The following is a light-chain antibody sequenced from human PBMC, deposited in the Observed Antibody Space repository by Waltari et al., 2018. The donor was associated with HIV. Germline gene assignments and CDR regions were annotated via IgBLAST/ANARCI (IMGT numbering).Light chain of an antibody. CDR2: DAS. CDR3: QQYDNLPRT. V-gene: IGKV1-33*01. J-gene: IGKJ2*01. CDR1: QDISNY. Sequence: DLQMTQSPSSLSASVGYRVTITCQPSQDISNYLNWYQQNTGKAPKLLIYDASKLETGVPSRFSGSGSGTDFTYTISRLQPEDIATYYCQQYDNLPRTFGQGTKLEIK.